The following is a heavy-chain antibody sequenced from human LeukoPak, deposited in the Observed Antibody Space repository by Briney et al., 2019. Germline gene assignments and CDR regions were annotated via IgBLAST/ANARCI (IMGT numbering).Heavy chain of an antibody. CDR2: INPNSGGT. CDR3: ARGPALYDILTGYWFDP. J-gene: IGHJ5*02. Sequence: ASVTVSCKASGYTFTGYYMHWVRQAPGQGLEWMGWINPNSGGTNYAQKFQGRVTMTRDTSISTAYMELSRLRSDDTAVYYCARGPALYDILTGYWFDPWGQGTLVTVSS. V-gene: IGHV1-2*02. D-gene: IGHD3-9*01. CDR1: GYTFTGYY.